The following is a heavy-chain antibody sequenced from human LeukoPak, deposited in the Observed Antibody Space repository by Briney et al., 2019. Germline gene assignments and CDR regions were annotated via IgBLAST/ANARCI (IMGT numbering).Heavy chain of an antibody. D-gene: IGHD3-3*01. CDR1: GFTFSNAW. CDR2: TKSKTDGGTT. J-gene: IGHJ4*02. V-gene: IGHV3-15*01. CDR3: VRADSWTFGY. Sequence: GGSLRLSCAASGFTFSNAWMSWVRQAPGKGLEWVGRTKSKTDGGTTDYAAPVKGRFTISRDDSKNTLYLQMNSLRAEDTAVYYCVRADSWTFGYWGQGTLVTVSS.